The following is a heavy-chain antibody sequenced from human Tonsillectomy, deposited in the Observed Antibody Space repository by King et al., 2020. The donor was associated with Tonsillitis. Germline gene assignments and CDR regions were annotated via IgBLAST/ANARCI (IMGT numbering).Heavy chain of an antibody. CDR1: GGSFSGYY. Sequence: VQLQQWGAGLLKPSETLSLTCAVYGGSFSGYYWSWIRQPPGKGLEWIGEIHHTGNTNYNPSLKSRVTISVDMSKNQFSLKLSSVTAADTAVYYCARGSAASAGNWFDPWGQGALVTVSS. CDR2: IHHTGNT. J-gene: IGHJ5*02. D-gene: IGHD6-13*01. V-gene: IGHV4-34*01. CDR3: ARGSAASAGNWFDP.